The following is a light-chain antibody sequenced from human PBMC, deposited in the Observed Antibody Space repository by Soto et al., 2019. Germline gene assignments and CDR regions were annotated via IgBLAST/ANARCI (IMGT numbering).Light chain of an antibody. CDR3: CSYAGNYTYV. V-gene: IGLV2-11*01. J-gene: IGLJ1*01. CDR2: DVS. Sequence: QSVLTQPRSVSGSPGQSVTISCTGTSSDVGGYIYVSWYQQHPGKAPKLMMFDVSKRPSGVPDRFSGSKSDNTASLTISGLQTEDEADYFCCSYAGNYTYVFGTGTKGTVL. CDR1: SSDVGGYIY.